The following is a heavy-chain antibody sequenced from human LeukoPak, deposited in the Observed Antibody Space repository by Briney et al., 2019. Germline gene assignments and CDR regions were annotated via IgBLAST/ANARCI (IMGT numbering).Heavy chain of an antibody. CDR1: GFTFSSYW. Sequence: GGSLTLSCAASGFTFSSYWMSWVRPAPGKGLEWVANIKQDGSEKYYVDSVKGRFTISRDNAKNSLYLQMNSLRAEDTAVYYCARVQWELRGVGSYFDYWGQGTLVTVSS. D-gene: IGHD1-26*01. CDR2: IKQDGSEK. V-gene: IGHV3-7*01. J-gene: IGHJ4*02. CDR3: ARVQWELRGVGSYFDY.